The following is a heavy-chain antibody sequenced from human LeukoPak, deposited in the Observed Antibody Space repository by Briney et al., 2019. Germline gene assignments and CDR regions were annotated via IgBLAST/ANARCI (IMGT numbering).Heavy chain of an antibody. J-gene: IGHJ4*02. D-gene: IGHD3/OR15-3a*01. CDR2: INWNGGST. Sequence: PGGSLRLSCAASGFTFDDYGMSWVRQAPGKGLEWVSGINWNGGSTGYADSVKGRFTISRDNAKNSLYLQMNSLRAEDTALYYCARVQFKDWRRSGGFDYWGQGTLVTVSS. CDR1: GFTFDDYG. CDR3: ARVQFKDWRRSGGFDY. V-gene: IGHV3-20*04.